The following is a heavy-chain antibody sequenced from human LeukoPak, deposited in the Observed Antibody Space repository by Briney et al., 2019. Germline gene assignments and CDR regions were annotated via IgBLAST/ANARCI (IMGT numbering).Heavy chain of an antibody. CDR3: ATLQPYGDYGDFDY. CDR1: GFTFSSYG. D-gene: IGHD4-17*01. J-gene: IGHJ4*02. Sequence: PGGSLRLSCAASGFTFSSYGMHWVRQAPGKGLEWVAVISYDGSNKYYADSVKGRFTISRDNSKNTLYLQMNSLRAEDTAVYYCATLQPYGDYGDFDYWGQGTLVTVSS. V-gene: IGHV3-30*03. CDR2: ISYDGSNK.